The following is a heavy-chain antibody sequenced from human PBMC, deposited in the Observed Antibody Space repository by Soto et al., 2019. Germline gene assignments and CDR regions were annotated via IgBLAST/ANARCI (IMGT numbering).Heavy chain of an antibody. J-gene: IGHJ6*02. CDR1: GATFSSYA. CDR2: IIPIFGTA. CDR3: ASGWQQQLSGRDTYYYYGMDV. V-gene: IGHV1-69*13. Sequence: SVKVCCKASGATFSSYAISWVRQAPGQGPEWMGGIIPIFGTANYAQKFQGRVTITADESTSTAYMELSSLRSEDTAVYYCASGWQQQLSGRDTYYYYGMDVWGQGTTVTVSS. D-gene: IGHD6-13*01.